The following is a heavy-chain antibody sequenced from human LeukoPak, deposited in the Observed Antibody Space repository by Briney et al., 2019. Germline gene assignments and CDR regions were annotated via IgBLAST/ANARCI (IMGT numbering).Heavy chain of an antibody. CDR2: ISPSGTDI. CDR3: AKAGDPEYYYYYMDV. Sequence: GSLRLSCAVSGFTFTDTYMTWIRQAPGKGLESLSYISPSGTDISYADSVKGRFTISRDNSKNTLYLQMNSLRAEDTAVYYCAKAGDPEYYYYYMDVWGKGTTVTISS. D-gene: IGHD4-17*01. J-gene: IGHJ6*03. V-gene: IGHV3-11*01. CDR1: GFTFTDTY.